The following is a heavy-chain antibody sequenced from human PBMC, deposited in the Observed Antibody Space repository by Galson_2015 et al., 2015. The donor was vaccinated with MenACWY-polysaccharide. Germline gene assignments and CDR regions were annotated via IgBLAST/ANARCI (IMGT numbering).Heavy chain of an antibody. D-gene: IGHD3-3*01. J-gene: IGHJ4*02. Sequence: SETLSLTCAVYGGSFTNYFWTWIRQSPEEGLEWLAEINHAGRTSYNPTLRSRVTASVDPSKNQFSINLTSVTAADTAVYYCARARSGGYYSDYWGQGIPVTISS. V-gene: IGHV4-34*01. CDR1: GGSFTNYF. CDR2: INHAGRT. CDR3: ARARSGGYYSDY.